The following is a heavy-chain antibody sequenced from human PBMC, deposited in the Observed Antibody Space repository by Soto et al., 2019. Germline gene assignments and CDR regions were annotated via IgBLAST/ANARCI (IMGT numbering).Heavy chain of an antibody. CDR2: TYYRSKWYN. CDR3: AQDPGYSLDY. Sequence: QVQLQQSGPGLVKPSQTLSLTCTISGDSVSISSGAWNWIRQSPSRGLKWLGRTYYRSKWYNDYAVSVKSRIKITPDTSKNQFSLQLNSVTPEDTAVYYCAQDPGYSLDYWGQGTLVTVSS. D-gene: IGHD5-18*01. V-gene: IGHV6-1*01. J-gene: IGHJ4*02. CDR1: GDSVSISSGA.